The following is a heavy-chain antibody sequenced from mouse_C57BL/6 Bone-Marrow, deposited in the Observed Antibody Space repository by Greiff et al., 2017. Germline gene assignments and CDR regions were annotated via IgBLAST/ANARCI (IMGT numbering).Heavy chain of an antibody. Sequence: VQLQQPGAELVKPGASVKMSCKASGYTFTSYWITWVKQRPGQGLEWIGDIYPGSGSTNYNEKFKSKATLTVDTSSSTAYMQLSSLTSEASAVYYCARGGGQLRLRNYWGQGTTLTVSS. CDR3: ARGGGQLRLRNY. D-gene: IGHD3-2*02. CDR1: GYTFTSYW. V-gene: IGHV1-55*01. J-gene: IGHJ2*01. CDR2: IYPGSGST.